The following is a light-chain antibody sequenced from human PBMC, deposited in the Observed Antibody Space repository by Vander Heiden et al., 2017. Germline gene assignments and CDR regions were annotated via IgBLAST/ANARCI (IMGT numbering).Light chain of an antibody. Sequence: ILRPQSPNLYSVTPNETVPITCRASRNIGTNLPWYQRKPDHSPKLLIRFASQSFSGVPSRFNGSGSGTDFSPSINSLEAEDAATYYCQQSSVLPYTFGQGAKLEIK. CDR2: FAS. CDR1: RNIGTN. V-gene: IGKV6-21*01. J-gene: IGKJ2*01. CDR3: QQSSVLPYT.